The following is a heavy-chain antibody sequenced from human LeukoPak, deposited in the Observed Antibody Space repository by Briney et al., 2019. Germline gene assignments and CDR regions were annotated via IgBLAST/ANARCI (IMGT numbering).Heavy chain of an antibody. CDR1: GYTFTGYY. CDR3: ARTGGEGPAYYYYYGMDV. Sequence: ASVTVSCKASGYTFTGYYMHWVRQATGQGLEWMGWMNPNSGNTGYAQKFQGRVTMTRNTSISTAYMELSSLRSEDTAVYYCARTGGEGPAYYYYYGMDVWGQGTTVTVSS. V-gene: IGHV1-8*02. CDR2: MNPNSGNT. D-gene: IGHD3-10*01. J-gene: IGHJ6*02.